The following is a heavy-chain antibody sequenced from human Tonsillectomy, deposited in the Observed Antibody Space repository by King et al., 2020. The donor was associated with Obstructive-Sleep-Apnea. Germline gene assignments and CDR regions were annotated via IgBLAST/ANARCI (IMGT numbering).Heavy chain of an antibody. CDR2: ISLHRGSI. CDR3: AKDMGPRRGGSWTGFEYFQH. D-gene: IGHD1-26*01. J-gene: IGHJ1*01. Sequence: VQLVESGGGLVQPGRSLRLSCAASGFTFDDYAMHWVRQAPGKGLEWVSGISLHRGSIGYADSVKGRFTISRDKAKNSLYLQMNSLRAEETALYYCAKDMGPRRGGSWTGFEYFQHWGQGTLVTVSS. V-gene: IGHV3-9*01. CDR1: GFTFDDYA.